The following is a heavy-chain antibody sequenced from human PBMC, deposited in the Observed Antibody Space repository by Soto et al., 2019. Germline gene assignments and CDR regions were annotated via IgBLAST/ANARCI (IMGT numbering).Heavy chain of an antibody. CDR1: GGTFSSYA. J-gene: IGHJ6*02. Sequence: QVQLVQSGAEVKKPGSSVKVSCKASGGTFSSYAISWVRQAPGQGLEWMGGIIPIFGTADYAQKFQDRVTITADESTSTAYMELSSLRSEDTAVYYCATPPEGGTAYYSYCMDVWGQGTTVTVSS. D-gene: IGHD3-16*01. V-gene: IGHV1-69*13. CDR2: IIPIFGTA. CDR3: ATPPEGGTAYYSYCMDV.